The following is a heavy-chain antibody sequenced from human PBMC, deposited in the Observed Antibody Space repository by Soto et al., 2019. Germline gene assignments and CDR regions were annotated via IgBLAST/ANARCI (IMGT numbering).Heavy chain of an antibody. V-gene: IGHV1-69*12. CDR3: ARGGPCSGGSCYTQYDY. J-gene: IGHJ4*02. CDR1: GGTFSSYA. Sequence: QVQLVQSGAEVKKPGSSVKVSCKASGGTFSSYAISWVRQAPGQGIEWMGGIIPIFGTANYAQKFQGRVTITADESTSTAYMELSSLRSEDTAVYYCARGGPCSGGSCYTQYDYWGQGTLVTVSS. D-gene: IGHD2-15*01. CDR2: IIPIFGTA.